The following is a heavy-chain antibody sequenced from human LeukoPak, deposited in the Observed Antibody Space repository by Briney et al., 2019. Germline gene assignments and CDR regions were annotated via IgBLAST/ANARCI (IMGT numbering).Heavy chain of an antibody. J-gene: IGHJ6*03. CDR3: AKERYFGPPPNYMDV. V-gene: IGHV3-23*01. D-gene: IGHD3-9*01. CDR1: GFTFSSYV. CDR2: ISGSGGST. Sequence: PGGSLRLSCASSGFTFSSYVMSWVRQAPGKGLEWVSAISGSGGSTYYADSVKGRFTISRDNSKNTLYLQMNSLRAEDTAVYYCAKERYFGPPPNYMDVWGKGTTVTVSS.